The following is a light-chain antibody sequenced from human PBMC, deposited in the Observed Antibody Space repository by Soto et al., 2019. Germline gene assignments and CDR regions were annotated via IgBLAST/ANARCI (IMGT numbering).Light chain of an antibody. CDR3: SSYTTSSLYV. J-gene: IGLJ1*01. CDR2: DVS. Sequence: QSALTQPASVSGSPGQSITISCSGTNSDVGGYNYVSWYQQHPGKAPKLMIYDVSYQPSGISNRFSGSKSDNTASLTISGLQAEDEADYYCSSYTTSSLYVFGTGTKLTVL. CDR1: NSDVGGYNY. V-gene: IGLV2-14*01.